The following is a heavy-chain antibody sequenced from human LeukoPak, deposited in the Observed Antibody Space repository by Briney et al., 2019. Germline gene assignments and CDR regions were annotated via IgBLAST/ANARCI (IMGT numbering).Heavy chain of an antibody. CDR1: GGSISSYY. V-gene: IGHV4-59*08. CDR3: ARHDGNWNREFDY. D-gene: IGHD1-1*01. J-gene: IGHJ4*02. Sequence: PSETLSLTCAVSGGSISSYYWSWIRQPPGKGLEWIGYIFYSGNTKYNPSLKSQLTISVDTSKNQFSLKLSSVTAADTAVYYCARHDGNWNREFDYWGQGTLVTVSS. CDR2: IFYSGNT.